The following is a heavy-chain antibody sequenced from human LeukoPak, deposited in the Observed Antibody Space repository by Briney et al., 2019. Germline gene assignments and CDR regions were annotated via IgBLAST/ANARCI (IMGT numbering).Heavy chain of an antibody. D-gene: IGHD6-25*01. V-gene: IGHV4-59*01. Sequence: PSETLSLTCTVSGGSISDYSWSWIRQPPGKGLEWVGNIYYSGSANHNPSLKSRVTISRDTSKNQFSLKLTSVTTADTAVYYCARAGGVKTAALDLDYWGQGTLVTVSS. CDR2: IYYSGSA. CDR3: ARAGGVKTAALDLDY. CDR1: GGSISDYS. J-gene: IGHJ4*02.